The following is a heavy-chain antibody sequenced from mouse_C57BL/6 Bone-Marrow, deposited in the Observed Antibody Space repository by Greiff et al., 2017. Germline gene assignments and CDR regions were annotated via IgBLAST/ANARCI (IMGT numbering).Heavy chain of an antibody. D-gene: IGHD2-4*01. J-gene: IGHJ2*01. CDR1: GFTFSSYG. CDR3: ARHPSYDYDGVYFDY. CDR2: ISSGGSYT. V-gene: IGHV5-6*01. Sequence: EVHLVESGGDLVKPGGSLKLSCAASGFTFSSYGMSWVRQTPDKRLEWVATISSGGSYTYYPDSVKGRFTISRDNAKNTLYLQMSSLKSEDTAMYYCARHPSYDYDGVYFDYWGQGTTLTVSS.